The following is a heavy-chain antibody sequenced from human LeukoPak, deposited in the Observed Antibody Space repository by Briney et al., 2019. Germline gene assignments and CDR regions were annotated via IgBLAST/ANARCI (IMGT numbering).Heavy chain of an antibody. CDR2: INSDGSST. CDR3: SSGNSHAFDI. V-gene: IGHV3-74*01. CDR1: GFTFSSYW. J-gene: IGHJ3*02. Sequence: GGSLRLSCAASGFTFSSYWMHWVRQAPGKGLVWVSRINSDGSSTSYADSVKGRFTISRDNAKNTLYLQMNNLRAEDTAVYYCSSGNSHAFDIWGQGTMVTVSS. D-gene: IGHD4-23*01.